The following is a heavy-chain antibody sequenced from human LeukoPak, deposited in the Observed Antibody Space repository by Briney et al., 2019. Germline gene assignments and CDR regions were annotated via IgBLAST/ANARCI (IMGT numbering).Heavy chain of an antibody. CDR3: ATLYCSGGSCYPSYFDY. Sequence: RPGGSLRLSCAASGFIFSIYAMSWVRQAPGKGVEWVSAISGSGGSTYYADSVKGRFTISRDNSKNTPYLQMNSLRAEDTAVYYCATLYCSGGSCYPSYFDYWGQGTLVTVSS. J-gene: IGHJ4*02. CDR2: ISGSGGST. V-gene: IGHV3-23*01. D-gene: IGHD2-15*01. CDR1: GFIFSIYA.